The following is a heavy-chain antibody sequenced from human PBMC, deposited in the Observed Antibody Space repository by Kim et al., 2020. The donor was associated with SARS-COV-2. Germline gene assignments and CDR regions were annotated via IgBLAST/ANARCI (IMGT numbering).Heavy chain of an antibody. D-gene: IGHD3-22*01. CDR1: GGSLIGYY. CDR3: ARALDSTGFYH. CDR2: VTHGGST. J-gene: IGHJ4*02. V-gene: IGHV4-34*01. Sequence: SETLSLTCSVSGGSLIGYYWAWIRQTPGKGLEWIGEVTHGGSTNSSPSLKDRVSISADMSKRQFSLKLASATAADTAVYFCARALDSTGFYHWGQGTLVTVSS.